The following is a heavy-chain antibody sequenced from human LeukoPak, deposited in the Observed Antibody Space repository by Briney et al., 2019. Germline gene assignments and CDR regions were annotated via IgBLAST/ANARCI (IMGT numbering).Heavy chain of an antibody. CDR3: ARSPSTIGWNWGYYFDF. J-gene: IGHJ4*02. D-gene: IGHD1-7*01. Sequence: SETLSLTCTVSGGSISSYYWSWIRQPAGKDLEWIGRISTTGSTYFNPSLQSRVRMSVDSSKTHFSLRLSSVTAADTAVYYCARSPSTIGWNWGYYFDFWGQGHLVTVSS. V-gene: IGHV4-4*07. CDR1: GGSISSYY. CDR2: ISTTGST.